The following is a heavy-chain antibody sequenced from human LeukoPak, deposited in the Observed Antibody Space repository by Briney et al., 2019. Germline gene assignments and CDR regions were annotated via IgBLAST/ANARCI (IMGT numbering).Heavy chain of an antibody. D-gene: IGHD5-24*01. CDR2: ISGSGGST. CDR3: AKGLGLGERATIYY. J-gene: IGHJ4*02. V-gene: IGHV3-23*01. Sequence: PGGSLRLSCAASGFTFSSYAMIWVRQAPGKGLEWVSAISGSGGSTYYADSVKGRFTISRDNSKNTLYLQMNSLRAEDTAVYYCAKGLGLGERATIYYWGQGTLVTVSS. CDR1: GFTFSSYA.